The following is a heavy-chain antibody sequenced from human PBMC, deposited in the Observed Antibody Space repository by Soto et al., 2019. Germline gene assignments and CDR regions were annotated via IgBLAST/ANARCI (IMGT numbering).Heavy chain of an antibody. J-gene: IGHJ6*02. V-gene: IGHV4-38-2*02. CDR1: GESISSGYY. Sequence: SETLSLTCAVSGESISSGYYCAWIRQPPGKWLEWIGSIYHSGTTYYNPSLKSRVTISVDTSKNQFSLKMSSVTAADTAMYYCARDSYYTSGNYFTYYTYAMDVWGQGTTVTVSS. CDR3: ARDSYYTSGNYFTYYTYAMDV. D-gene: IGHD3-10*01. CDR2: IYHSGTT.